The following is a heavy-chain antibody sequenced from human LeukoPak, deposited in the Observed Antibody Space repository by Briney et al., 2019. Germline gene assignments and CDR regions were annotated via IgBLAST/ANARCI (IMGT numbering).Heavy chain of an antibody. CDR3: AKPPLWFMGYFDY. CDR2: LSGSGGST. D-gene: IGHD2-8*02. CDR1: GFTFSSYA. V-gene: IGHV3-23*01. J-gene: IGHJ4*02. Sequence: AGGSLRLSCAASGFTFSSYAMSWVRQAPGKGLEWVLALSGSGGSTYYADSVKGRFTISRDNSKNTLYLQMNSLRAEDTAVYYCAKPPLWFMGYFDYWGQGTLVTVSS.